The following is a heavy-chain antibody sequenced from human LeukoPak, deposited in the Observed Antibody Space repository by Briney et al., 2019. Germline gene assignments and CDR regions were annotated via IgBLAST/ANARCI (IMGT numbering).Heavy chain of an antibody. D-gene: IGHD3-3*01. Sequence: GGSLRLSCVASGFPFSSCAMTWVRQAPGKGLEWVSYISSSGSTIYYADSVKGRFTISRDNAKNSLYLQMNSLRAEDTAVYYCARVRWSGGNWFDPWGQGTLVTVSS. CDR2: ISSSGSTI. J-gene: IGHJ5*02. CDR1: GFPFSSCA. CDR3: ARVRWSGGNWFDP. V-gene: IGHV3-48*03.